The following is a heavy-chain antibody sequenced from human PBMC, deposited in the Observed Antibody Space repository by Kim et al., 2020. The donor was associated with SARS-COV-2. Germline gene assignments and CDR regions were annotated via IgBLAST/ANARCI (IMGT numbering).Heavy chain of an antibody. D-gene: IGHD4-4*01. Sequence: ASVKVSCKASGYTFTGYYMHWVRQAPGQGLEWMGWINPNSGGTNYAQKFQGRVTMTRDTSISTAYMELSRLRSDDTAVYYCAREGLDSNPPSYYYGMDVWGQGTTVTVSS. J-gene: IGHJ6*02. V-gene: IGHV1-2*02. CDR1: GYTFTGYY. CDR2: INPNSGGT. CDR3: AREGLDSNPPSYYYGMDV.